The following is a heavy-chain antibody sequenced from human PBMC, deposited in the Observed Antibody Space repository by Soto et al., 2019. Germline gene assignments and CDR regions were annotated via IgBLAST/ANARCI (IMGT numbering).Heavy chain of an antibody. V-gene: IGHV3-23*01. D-gene: IGHD2-2*01. J-gene: IGHJ4*02. CDR1: GFTFSSYA. CDR2: ISGSGGST. CDR3: AKDGCSSTSCYLGY. Sequence: PGGSLRLSCAASGFTFSSYAMSWVRQAPGKGLEWVSGISGSGGSTYYADSVKGRFTISRDNSKNTLYLQMNSLRAEDTAVYYCAKDGCSSTSCYLGYWGQGTLVTVS.